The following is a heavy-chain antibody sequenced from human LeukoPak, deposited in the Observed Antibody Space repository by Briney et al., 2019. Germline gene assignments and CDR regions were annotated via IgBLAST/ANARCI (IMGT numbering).Heavy chain of an antibody. J-gene: IGHJ4*02. Sequence: ASVKVSCKASGYTFTSYAMNWVRQAPGQGLEWMGWINTNTGNPTYAQGFTGRFVFSLDTSVSTAYLQISSLKAEDTAVYYCARGGSSSWGFEPLVDYWGQGTLVTVSS. CDR1: GYTFTSYA. V-gene: IGHV7-4-1*02. CDR3: ARGGSSSWGFEPLVDY. D-gene: IGHD6-13*01. CDR2: INTNTGNP.